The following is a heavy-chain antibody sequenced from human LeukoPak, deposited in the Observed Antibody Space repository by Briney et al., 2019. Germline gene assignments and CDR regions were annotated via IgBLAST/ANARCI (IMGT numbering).Heavy chain of an antibody. CDR2: ISSSSSYI. D-gene: IGHD3-9*01. Sequence: GGSLRLTCAASGFTFGSYSMNWVRQAPGKGLEWVSSISSSSSYIYYADSVKGRFTISRDNAKNSLYLQMNSLRAEDTAVYYCAREGAYDILTGPLRHYYYGMDVWGQGTTVTVSS. CDR1: GFTFGSYS. J-gene: IGHJ6*02. V-gene: IGHV3-21*01. CDR3: AREGAYDILTGPLRHYYYGMDV.